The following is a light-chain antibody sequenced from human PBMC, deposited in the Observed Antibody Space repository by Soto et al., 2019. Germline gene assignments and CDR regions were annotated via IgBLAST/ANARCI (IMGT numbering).Light chain of an antibody. CDR2: GNI. CDR3: QAYDSSLSGFWV. Sequence: QSVLTQPPSGSGAPGQRVSISCTGSSSNIGAGYDVHWYQQLPGTAPKLLIYGNINRPSGVPDRFSGSRSGTSASLAISGLQAEDEADYYCQAYDSSLSGFWVFGGGTKLTVL. V-gene: IGLV1-40*01. CDR1: SSNIGAGYD. J-gene: IGLJ3*02.